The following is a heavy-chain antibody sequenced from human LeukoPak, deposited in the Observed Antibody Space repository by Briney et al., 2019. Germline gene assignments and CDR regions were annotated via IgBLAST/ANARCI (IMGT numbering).Heavy chain of an antibody. D-gene: IGHD4-17*01. CDR1: GDSVSSSSYY. Sequence: SETLSLTCTVSGDSVSSSSYYWSWIRQPPGKGLEWIGYIYYSGSTNYNPSLKSRVTISVDTSKNQFSLKLSSVTAADTAVYYCAREGGVYGDYAFDIWGQGTMVTVSS. V-gene: IGHV4-61*01. CDR2: IYYSGST. CDR3: AREGGVYGDYAFDI. J-gene: IGHJ3*02.